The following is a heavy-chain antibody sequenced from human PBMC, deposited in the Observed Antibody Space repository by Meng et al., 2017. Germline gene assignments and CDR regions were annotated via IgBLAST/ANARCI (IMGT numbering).Heavy chain of an antibody. J-gene: IGHJ3*02. CDR1: GFTFDDYA. Sequence: SLKIPCSASGFTFDDYAMHLVRQAPGKGLELASGICWNSCSIGYAGSVKGRFTISRDHAKNSLYLQMNSLRAEDMALYYCAKDRSSLLYCSSGSCYSGTFGNWGRGIMVTVSS. CDR3: AKDRSSLLYCSSGSCYSGTFGN. D-gene: IGHD2-15*01. CDR2: ICWNSCSI. V-gene: IGHV3-9*03.